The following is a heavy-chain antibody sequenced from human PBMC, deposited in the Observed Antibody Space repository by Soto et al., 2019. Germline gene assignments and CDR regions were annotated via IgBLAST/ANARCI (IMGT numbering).Heavy chain of an antibody. D-gene: IGHD3-10*01. CDR1: GFTFSSYS. CDR2: ISSSSSYI. J-gene: IGHJ5*02. CDR3: ARAAGVVRGSLVDWFDP. V-gene: IGHV3-21*01. Sequence: GGSLRLSCAASGFTFSSYSMNWVRQAPGKGLEWVSSISSSSSYIYYADSVKGRFTISRDNAKNSLYLQMNSLRAEDTAVYYCARAAGVVRGSLVDWFDPWGQGTLVTVSS.